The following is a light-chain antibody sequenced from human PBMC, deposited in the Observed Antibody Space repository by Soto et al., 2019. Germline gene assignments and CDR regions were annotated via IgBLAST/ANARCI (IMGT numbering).Light chain of an antibody. V-gene: IGKV3-20*01. CDR3: QQYGTAPPLT. CDR1: QSVTSSY. CDR2: GAS. J-gene: IGKJ4*01. Sequence: IVLTQSPGTLSLSPGEGATLSCRASQSVTSSYLAWYQQKPGQAPRLLIYGASSRATGIPDRFSGTGSATDFTLTISRLEPEDFAVYYCQQYGTAPPLTFGGGTKVDI.